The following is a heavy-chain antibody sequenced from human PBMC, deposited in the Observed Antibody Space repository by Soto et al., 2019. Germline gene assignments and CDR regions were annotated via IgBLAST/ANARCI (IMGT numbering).Heavy chain of an antibody. CDR2: IIPIFGTA. CDR3: ARVRSASDKRGVYDAFDI. J-gene: IGHJ3*02. Sequence: SVKVSCKASGGTFSSYAISWVRQAPGQGLEWMGGIIPIFGTANYAQKFQGRVTITADESTSTAYMELSSLKSEDTAVYYCARVRSASDKRGVYDAFDIWGQGTMVTVSS. V-gene: IGHV1-69*13. D-gene: IGHD2-15*01. CDR1: GGTFSSYA.